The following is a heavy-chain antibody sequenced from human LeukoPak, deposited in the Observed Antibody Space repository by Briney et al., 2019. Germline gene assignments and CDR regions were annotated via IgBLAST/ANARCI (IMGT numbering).Heavy chain of an antibody. CDR1: GYTFTGYY. J-gene: IGHJ3*02. CDR2: INPNSGGT. D-gene: IGHD3-22*01. Sequence: ASVKVSCKASGYTFTGYYMHWVRQAPGQGLEWMGWINPNSGGTNYAQKFQGWFTMTRDTSISTAYMELSRLRSDDTAVYYCARDRTGEDSSGSDAFDIWGQGTMVTVSS. V-gene: IGHV1-2*04. CDR3: ARDRTGEDSSGSDAFDI.